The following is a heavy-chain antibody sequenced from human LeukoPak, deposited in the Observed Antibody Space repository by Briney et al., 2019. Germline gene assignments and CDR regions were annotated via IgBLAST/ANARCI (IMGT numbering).Heavy chain of an antibody. CDR2: ISGSGGSA. D-gene: IGHD4-17*01. CDR1: GFTFSSYS. V-gene: IGHV3-23*01. J-gene: IGHJ3*02. Sequence: GGSLRLSCAASGFTFSSYSMNWVRQAPGKGLEWVSVISGSGGSAHYADSAKGRFTISRDNAKNTVYLQMNSLSAEDTAMYYCTFSSYGDHVGVDAFDIWGQGTMVTVSS. CDR3: TFSSYGDHVGVDAFDI.